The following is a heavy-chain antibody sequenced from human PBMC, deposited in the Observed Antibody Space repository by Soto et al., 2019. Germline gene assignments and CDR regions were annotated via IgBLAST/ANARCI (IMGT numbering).Heavy chain of an antibody. Sequence: SETLSLTCTVSGGSISSYYWSWIRQPPGKGLEWIGYIYYSGSTNYNPSLKSRVTISVDTSKNQFSLKLSSVTAADTAVYYCARSTDILPPGTLDYWGQGTLVTVSS. CDR1: GGSISSYY. D-gene: IGHD3-9*01. CDR2: IYYSGST. V-gene: IGHV4-59*01. CDR3: ARSTDILPPGTLDY. J-gene: IGHJ4*02.